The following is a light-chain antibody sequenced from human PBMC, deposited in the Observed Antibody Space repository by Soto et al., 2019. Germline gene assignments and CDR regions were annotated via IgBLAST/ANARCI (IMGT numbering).Light chain of an antibody. Sequence: AIQMTQSPSSLSASVGDRVTITCRAIQGSRNDLGWYQQKPGKAPKLLIYAASSLQSGVPARFSGSGSGTDFTLTISSLQPEDFATYYCLQDYNYPRPFGQGTKGEIK. V-gene: IGKV1-6*01. J-gene: IGKJ1*01. CDR1: QGSRND. CDR3: LQDYNYPRP. CDR2: AAS.